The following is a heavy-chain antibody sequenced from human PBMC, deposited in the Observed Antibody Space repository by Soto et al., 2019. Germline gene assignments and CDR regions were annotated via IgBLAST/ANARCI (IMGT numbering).Heavy chain of an antibody. V-gene: IGHV4-30-4*01. D-gene: IGHD3-22*01. CDR1: GGSISSGDYY. CDR2: IYYSGST. CDR3: AGTYYYDSSHFDY. J-gene: IGHJ4*02. Sequence: QVQLQESGPGLVKPSQTLSLTCTVSGGSISSGDYYWSWIRQPPGKGLEWIGYIYYSGSTYYNPSLKSRVNVSVDTSKNQFSVKLSSVTAADTAVYCCAGTYYYDSSHFDYWGQGTLVTVSS.